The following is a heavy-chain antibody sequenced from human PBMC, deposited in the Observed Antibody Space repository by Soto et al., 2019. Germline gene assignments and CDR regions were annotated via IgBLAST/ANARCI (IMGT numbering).Heavy chain of an antibody. CDR1: GFTFSSYS. D-gene: IGHD2-2*01. CDR2: ISSSSSYI. J-gene: IGHJ4*02. CDR3: ARAERIVVVPAAVDY. V-gene: IGHV3-21*01. Sequence: GGSLRLSCAASGFTFSSYSMNWVRQAPGKGLEWVSSISSSSSYIYYADSVKGRFTISRDNAKNSLYLQMNSLRAEDTAVYYCARAERIVVVPAAVDYWGQGTLVTVSS.